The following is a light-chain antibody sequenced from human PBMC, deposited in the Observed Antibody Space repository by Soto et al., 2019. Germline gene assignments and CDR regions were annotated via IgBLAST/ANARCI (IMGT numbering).Light chain of an antibody. CDR2: GAS. V-gene: IGKV1-39*01. CDR1: QRISSY. CDR3: QQSHSTPLA. Sequence: DIQMTQSPSSLSASVGDRVTITCRASQRISSYLNWYEQKPGKAPKVLISGASSLQSGVPFRFSGSGSGTDFTLTISSLQFEDFASYYCQQSHSTPLAFGGGTKVEIK. J-gene: IGKJ4*01.